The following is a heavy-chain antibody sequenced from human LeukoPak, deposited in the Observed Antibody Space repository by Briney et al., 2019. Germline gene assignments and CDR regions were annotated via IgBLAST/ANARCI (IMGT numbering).Heavy chain of an antibody. J-gene: IGHJ3*02. D-gene: IGHD1-1*01. CDR1: GGSISSNNYY. CDR2: IYYSGST. Sequence: SETLSLTCTVSGGSISSNNYYWGWIRQPPGKGLEWIGSIYYSGSTYYNPSLKSRVTISVDTSKNQFSLKLSSVTAADTAVYYCARDLRYFLGAFDIWGQGTMVTVSS. CDR3: ARDLRYFLGAFDI. V-gene: IGHV4-39*07.